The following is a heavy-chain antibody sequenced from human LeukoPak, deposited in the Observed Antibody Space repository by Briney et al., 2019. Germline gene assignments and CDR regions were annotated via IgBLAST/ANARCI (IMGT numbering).Heavy chain of an antibody. CDR3: ARGAPVTIFGVVRSGRYYFDY. V-gene: IGHV4-34*01. D-gene: IGHD3-3*01. Sequence: PSETLSLTCAVYGGSFSGYYWSWIRQPPGKGLEWIGSIYHSGSTYYNPSLKSRVTISVDTSKNQFSLKLSSVTAADTAVYYCARGAPVTIFGVVRSGRYYFDYWGQGTLVTVSS. CDR1: GGSFSGYY. CDR2: IYHSGST. J-gene: IGHJ4*02.